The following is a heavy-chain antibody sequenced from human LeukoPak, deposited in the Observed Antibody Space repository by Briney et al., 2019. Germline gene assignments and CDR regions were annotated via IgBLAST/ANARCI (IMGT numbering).Heavy chain of an antibody. V-gene: IGHV1-18*01. CDR3: ARPYRISWYYPAGV. CDR1: GYTFMSYG. CDR2: ISTYGGNT. D-gene: IGHD6-13*01. Sequence: ASVKVSCKALGYTFMSYGINWVRQAPGQGLEWMGWISTYGGNTNYAQKFLGRVTMTTDTSTSTAYMELRSLRFDDTGVYYCARPYRISWYYPAGVWGQGTPVTVSS. J-gene: IGHJ4*02.